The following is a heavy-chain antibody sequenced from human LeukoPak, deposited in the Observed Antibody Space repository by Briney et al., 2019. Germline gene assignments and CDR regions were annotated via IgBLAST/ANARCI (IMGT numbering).Heavy chain of an antibody. CDR1: GGSFSGYY. Sequence: SGTLSLTCAVYGGSFSGYYWSWIRQPPGKGLEWIGEINHSGSTNYNPSLKSRVTISVDTSKNQFSLKLSSVTAADTAVYYCARGEIPSYYYDSSGPSWFDPWGQGTLVTVSS. CDR3: ARGEIPSYYYDSSGPSWFDP. D-gene: IGHD3-22*01. V-gene: IGHV4-34*01. J-gene: IGHJ5*02. CDR2: INHSGST.